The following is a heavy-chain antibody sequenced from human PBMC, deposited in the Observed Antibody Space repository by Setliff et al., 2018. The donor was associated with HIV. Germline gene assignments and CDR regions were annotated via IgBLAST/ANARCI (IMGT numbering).Heavy chain of an antibody. CDR3: ARDPNTGWYYLDF. CDR1: GGSISSGDYF. V-gene: IGHV4-39*07. CDR2: VHYTGST. D-gene: IGHD6-19*01. J-gene: IGHJ4*02. Sequence: PSETLSLTCTVSGGSISSGDYFLSWIRQPPGKGLEWIGSVHYTGSTQYNPSLKSRLTMSVDSSGNQFSLTLTSVTAADTAVYYCARDPNTGWYYLDFWGPGALVTVSS.